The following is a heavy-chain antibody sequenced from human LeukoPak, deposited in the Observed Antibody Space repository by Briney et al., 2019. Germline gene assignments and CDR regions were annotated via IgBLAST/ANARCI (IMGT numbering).Heavy chain of an antibody. CDR1: GFTFSSYG. J-gene: IGHJ6*03. CDR3: AKVVAARVDYYYMDV. D-gene: IGHD6-6*01. CDR2: IRYDGSNK. V-gene: IGHV3-30*02. Sequence: PGRSLRLSCAASGFTFSSYGMHWVRQAPGKGLEWVAFIRYDGSNKYYADSVKGRFTISRDNSKNTLYLQMNSLRAEDTAVYYCAKVVAARVDYYYMDVWGKGTTVTVSS.